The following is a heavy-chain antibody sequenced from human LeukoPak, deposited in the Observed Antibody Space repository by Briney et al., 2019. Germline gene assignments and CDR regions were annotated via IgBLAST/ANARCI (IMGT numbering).Heavy chain of an antibody. CDR2: INHSGST. Sequence: PSETLSLTCAVYGGSFSGYYWSCIRQPPGKGLEWIGEINHSGSTYYNPSLKSRVTISVDTSKNQFSLKLSSVTAADTAVYYCASTLRYYYYMDVWGKGTTVTVSS. CDR1: GGSFSGYY. V-gene: IGHV4-34*01. J-gene: IGHJ6*03. CDR3: ASTLRYYYYMDV.